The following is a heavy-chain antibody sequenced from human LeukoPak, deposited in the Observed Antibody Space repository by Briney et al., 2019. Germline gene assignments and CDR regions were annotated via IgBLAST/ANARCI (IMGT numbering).Heavy chain of an antibody. CDR2: IYYSGST. Sequence: PSETLSLTCTVSGGFISSSSYYWGWIRQPPGKGLEWIGSIYYSGSTYYNPSLKSRVTISVDTSKNQFSLKLSSVTAADTAVYYCARQNSGFIAAAGRFDYWGQGTLVTVSS. V-gene: IGHV4-39*01. CDR3: ARQNSGFIAAAGRFDY. CDR1: GGFISSSSYY. J-gene: IGHJ4*02. D-gene: IGHD6-13*01.